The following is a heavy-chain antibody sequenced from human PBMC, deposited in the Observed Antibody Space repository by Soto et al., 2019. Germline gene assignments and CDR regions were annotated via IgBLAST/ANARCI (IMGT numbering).Heavy chain of an antibody. CDR2: IYYSGST. V-gene: IGHV4-59*01. CDR1: GGSISSYY. J-gene: IGHJ5*02. D-gene: IGHD3-9*01. Sequence: SETLSLTCTVSGGSISSYYWCWILQPPGKGKERIGYIYYSGSTNYNPSLKSRVTISVDTSKNQFSLKLSSVTAADTAVYYCARVEYYDILTGFRGGPNWFDPWGQGTLVTVSS. CDR3: ARVEYYDILTGFRGGPNWFDP.